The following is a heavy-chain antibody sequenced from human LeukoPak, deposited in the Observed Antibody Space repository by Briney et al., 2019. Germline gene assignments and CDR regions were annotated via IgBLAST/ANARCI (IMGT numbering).Heavy chain of an antibody. V-gene: IGHV3-15*01. Sequence: GGSLRLSCVASGFNFNNAWMSWVRQAPGKGLEWAGRIKNKGAGGTTDYAAPVKGRFTISRDDSKNTLYLQMDSLKTEDTAVYYCITGPNWGQGTLVTVSS. CDR1: GFNFNNAW. CDR2: IKNKGAGGTT. J-gene: IGHJ4*02. CDR3: ITGPN.